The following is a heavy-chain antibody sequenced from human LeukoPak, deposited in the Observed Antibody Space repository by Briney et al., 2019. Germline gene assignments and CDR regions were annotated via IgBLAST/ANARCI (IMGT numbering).Heavy chain of an antibody. CDR2: ISYDGSNK. V-gene: IGHV3-30*04. D-gene: IGHD5-18*01. J-gene: IGHJ4*02. CDR1: GFTFSSYA. CDR3: ARVPDNSYGSSFDY. Sequence: QSGGSLRLSCAASGFTFSSYAMHWVRQAPGKGLEWVAVISYDGSNKYYADSVKGRFTISRDNSKNTLYLQMNSLRAEDTAVYYCARVPDNSYGSSFDYWGQGTLVTVSS.